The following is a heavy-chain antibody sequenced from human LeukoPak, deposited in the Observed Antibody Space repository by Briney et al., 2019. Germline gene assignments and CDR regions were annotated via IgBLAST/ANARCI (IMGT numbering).Heavy chain of an antibody. J-gene: IGHJ5*02. CDR3: AKDFTIFGVVPNWFDP. V-gene: IGHV3-30*02. D-gene: IGHD3-3*01. CDR2: IRYDGSNK. CDR1: RFTFSSYG. Sequence: GGSLRLSCAASRFTFSSYGMHWVRQAPGKGLEWVAFIRYDGSNKYYADSVKGRFTISRDNSKNTLYLQMNSLRAEDTAVYYCAKDFTIFGVVPNWFDPWGQGTLVTVSS.